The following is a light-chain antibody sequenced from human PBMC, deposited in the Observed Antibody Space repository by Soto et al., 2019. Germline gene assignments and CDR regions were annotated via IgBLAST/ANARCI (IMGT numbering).Light chain of an antibody. CDR2: GAS. V-gene: IGKV3D-7*01. Sequence: EIVMTQSPATLSVSPGEGATLSCRASQSISSSYLSWYQQKPGQAPRLLIYGASTRATGIPARFSGSGRGSGTDFTLTISSLQPEDFAVYYCLQDYNLPITFGQGTRLEIK. CDR3: LQDYNLPIT. CDR1: QSISSSY. J-gene: IGKJ5*01.